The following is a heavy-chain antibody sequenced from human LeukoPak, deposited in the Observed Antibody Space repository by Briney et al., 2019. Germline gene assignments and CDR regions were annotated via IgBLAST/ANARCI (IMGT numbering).Heavy chain of an antibody. V-gene: IGHV4-34*01. CDR3: ARDEAHPNTYYYGSGSYYARLDI. CDR1: GGSFSGYY. CDR2: INHSGST. Sequence: PSETLSLTCAVYGGSFSGYYWSWIRQPPGKGLEWIGEINHSGSTNYNPSLKSRVTISVDTSKNQFSLKLSSVTAADTAVYHCARDEAHPNTYYYGSGSYYARLDIWGQGTMVTVSS. D-gene: IGHD3-10*01. J-gene: IGHJ3*02.